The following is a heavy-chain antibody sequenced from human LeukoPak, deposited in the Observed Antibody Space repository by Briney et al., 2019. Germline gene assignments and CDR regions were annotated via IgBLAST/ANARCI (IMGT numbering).Heavy chain of an antibody. CDR2: ISSSGSTI. CDR1: GFTFSSYE. Sequence: TGGSLRLSCAASGFTFSSYEMNWVRQAPGKGLXXXSYISSSGSTIYYADSVKGRFTISRDNAKNSLYLQMNSLRAEDTAVYYCAREGSSNDAFDIWGQGTMVTVSS. J-gene: IGHJ3*02. V-gene: IGHV3-48*03. CDR3: AREGSSNDAFDI. D-gene: IGHD3-10*01.